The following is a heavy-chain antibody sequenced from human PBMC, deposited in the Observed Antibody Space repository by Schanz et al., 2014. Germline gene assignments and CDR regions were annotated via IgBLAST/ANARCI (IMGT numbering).Heavy chain of an antibody. D-gene: IGHD3-10*01. CDR1: GFTFSSYW. CDR2: INSDGSSA. CDR3: TRGSGSRSYGWYYDS. J-gene: IGHJ4*02. V-gene: IGHV3-74*02. Sequence: EVQLVEYGGGLVQPGESLRLSCAASGFTFSSYWMHWVRQAPGKGLVWISRINSDGSSASYADSVKGRFTISRDNAKNTLYLQMNSVRAEDSAVYYCTRGSGSRSYGWYYDSWGQGTLVTVSS.